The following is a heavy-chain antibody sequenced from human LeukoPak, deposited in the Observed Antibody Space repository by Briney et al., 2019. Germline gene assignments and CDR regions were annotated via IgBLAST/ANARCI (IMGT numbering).Heavy chain of an antibody. D-gene: IGHD2-15*01. J-gene: IGHJ6*03. Sequence: PGGSLRLSCAASGFTFSSYSMNWVRQAPGKGLEWVSYISSSSSTIYYANSVKGRFTISRDNAKNSLYLQMNSLRAEDTAVYYCARSVGSSSPRYMDVWGKGTTVTVSS. CDR1: GFTFSSYS. CDR3: ARSVGSSSPRYMDV. CDR2: ISSSSSTI. V-gene: IGHV3-48*01.